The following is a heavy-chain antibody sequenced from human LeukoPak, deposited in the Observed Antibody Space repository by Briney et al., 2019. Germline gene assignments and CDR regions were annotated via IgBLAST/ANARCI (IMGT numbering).Heavy chain of an antibody. J-gene: IGHJ4*02. Sequence: GGSLRLSCAASGFTFSSYEMNWVRQAPGKGLEWVSYISSSGSTIYYADSVKGRFTISRDNAKNSLYLQMNSLRAEDTAVYYCARHPPLPPAGWGQRTLVTVSS. CDR3: ARHPPLPPAG. CDR2: ISSSGSTI. V-gene: IGHV3-48*03. CDR1: GFTFSSYE. D-gene: IGHD3-10*01.